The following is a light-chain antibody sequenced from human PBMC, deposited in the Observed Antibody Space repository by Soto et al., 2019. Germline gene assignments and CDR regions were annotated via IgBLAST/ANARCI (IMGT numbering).Light chain of an antibody. V-gene: IGKV1-12*01. CDR2: AAS. CDR3: QKYNSAPRT. J-gene: IGKJ1*01. CDR1: QSISTW. Sequence: DIQMTQSPSFVSASVGDRVTITCRASQSISTWLAWYQQKPGKAPKLLISAASSLQSGAPSRFSGSGSGTDFTLTISSLQPEDVATYYCQKYNSAPRTFGQGTKVEIK.